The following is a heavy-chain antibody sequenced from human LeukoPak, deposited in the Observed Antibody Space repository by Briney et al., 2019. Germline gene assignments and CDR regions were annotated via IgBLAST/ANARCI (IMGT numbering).Heavy chain of an antibody. Sequence: SETLSLTCTVSGSSISSSSYYWGWIRQPPGKGLEWIGSIYYSGSTYYNPSLKSRVTISVDTSKNQFSLKLNSVTAADTAVYYCARNTVYCMDVWGQGTTVTVSS. J-gene: IGHJ6*02. CDR2: IYYSGST. CDR3: ARNTVYCMDV. V-gene: IGHV4-39*07. CDR1: GSSISSSSYY.